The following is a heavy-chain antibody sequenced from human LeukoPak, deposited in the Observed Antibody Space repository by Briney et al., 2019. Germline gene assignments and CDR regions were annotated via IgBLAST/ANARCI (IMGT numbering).Heavy chain of an antibody. CDR1: GITFSSYS. CDR3: ARDPSSWYGYYYMDV. J-gene: IGHJ6*03. D-gene: IGHD6-13*01. CDR2: ISSSSTYI. V-gene: IGHV3-21*06. Sequence: GGSLRLSCAASGITFSSYSMNWVRQTPGKGLEWVSSISSSSTYIYYVDSVKGRFTISRGNAKNSLYLQMNSLRAEDTAVYYCARDPSSWYGYYYMDVWGKGTTVTISS.